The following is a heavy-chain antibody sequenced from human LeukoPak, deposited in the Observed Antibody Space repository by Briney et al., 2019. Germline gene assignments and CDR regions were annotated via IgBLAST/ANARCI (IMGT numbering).Heavy chain of an antibody. Sequence: GGSLRLSCAASGFTFSSYSMNWVRQAPGKGLEWVSSISSSSSYIYYADSVKGRFTISRDNAKNSPYLQMNSLRAEDTAVYYCARVGVRTLDYWGQGTLVTVSS. D-gene: IGHD2-8*01. CDR2: ISSSSSYI. J-gene: IGHJ4*02. CDR3: ARVGVRTLDY. V-gene: IGHV3-21*01. CDR1: GFTFSSYS.